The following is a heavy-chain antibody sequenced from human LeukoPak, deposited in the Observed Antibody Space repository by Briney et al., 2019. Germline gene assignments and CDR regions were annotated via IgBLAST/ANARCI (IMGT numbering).Heavy chain of an antibody. Sequence: PSETLSLTCAVYGGSFSGYYWSWIRQPPGKGLEWIGEINHSGSTNYNPSLKSRVTISVDTSKTQFSLKLSSVTAADTAVYYCARAKASGYSYGYEGWFDPWGQGTLVTVSS. CDR3: ARAKASGYSYGYEGWFDP. J-gene: IGHJ5*02. V-gene: IGHV4-34*01. CDR1: GGSFSGYY. D-gene: IGHD5-18*01. CDR2: INHSGST.